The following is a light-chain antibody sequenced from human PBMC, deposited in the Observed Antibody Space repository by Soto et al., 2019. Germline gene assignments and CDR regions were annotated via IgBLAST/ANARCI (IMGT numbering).Light chain of an antibody. CDR1: QSISPW. CDR2: KAS. Sequence: DIQMTLSPSTLSASVGDSVTITCRASQSISPWLAWYQQKPGKAPTLLIYKASSLEGGVPSRFSGSGSGTDFNITISSLQPDDFATYYCQQYNTSPLTFGGGTTVEIK. V-gene: IGKV1-5*03. CDR3: QQYNTSPLT. J-gene: IGKJ4*01.